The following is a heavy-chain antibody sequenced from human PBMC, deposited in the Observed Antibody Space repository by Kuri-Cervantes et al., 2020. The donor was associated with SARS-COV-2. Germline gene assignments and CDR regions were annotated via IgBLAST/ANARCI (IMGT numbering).Heavy chain of an antibody. CDR1: GGSISSGGYS. V-gene: IGHV4-30-2*01. Sequence: SCAVSGGSISSGGYSWSWIRQPPGKGLEWVGYIYHSGSTYYNPSLKSRVTISVDRSKNQFPLKLSSVTAANTAVYYCAREIADCSSTSCYSRFDPWGQGTLVTVSS. CDR2: IYHSGST. D-gene: IGHD2-2*02. CDR3: AREIADCSSTSCYSRFDP. J-gene: IGHJ5*02.